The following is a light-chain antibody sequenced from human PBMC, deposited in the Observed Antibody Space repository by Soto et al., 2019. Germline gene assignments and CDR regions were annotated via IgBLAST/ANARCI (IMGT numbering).Light chain of an antibody. J-gene: IGKJ4*01. CDR3: QQYGSSPLT. Sequence: VLTHSSATLSLSPVQLATLSCRAGKRGGSSRLAWYQQKPGQAPRLLIYGASSRATGIPDRFSGSGSGTNFTLTISRLEPEDFAVYYCQQYGSSPLTFGGGTKVDIK. V-gene: IGKV3-20*01. CDR2: GAS. CDR1: KRGGSSR.